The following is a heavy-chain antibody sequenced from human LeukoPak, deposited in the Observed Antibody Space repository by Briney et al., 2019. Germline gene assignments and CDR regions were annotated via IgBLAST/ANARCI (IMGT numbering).Heavy chain of an antibody. CDR1: GGSISSSSYY. J-gene: IGHJ4*02. CDR2: IYYSGST. V-gene: IGHV4-39*01. D-gene: IGHD3-10*01. CDR3: ARSARSGIFDY. Sequence: SETLSLTCTVSGGSISSSSYYWGWIRQPPGKGLEWIGSIYYSGSTYYNPSLKSRVTISVDTSKNQFSLKLSSVTAADTAVYYCARSARSGIFDYWGQGTLVTVSS.